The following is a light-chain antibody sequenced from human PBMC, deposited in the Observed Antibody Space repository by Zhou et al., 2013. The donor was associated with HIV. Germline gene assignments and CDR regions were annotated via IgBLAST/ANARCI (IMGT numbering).Light chain of an antibody. CDR3: QQANSFLALT. J-gene: IGKJ4*01. CDR2: AAS. V-gene: IGKV1-12*01. CDR1: QDIRSW. Sequence: DIQMTQSPSSLSASVGDRVTITCRASQDIRSWLAWYQQKPGNAPKLLISAASNLQTGVPSRFSGHGSGTDFTLTISNLQPEDFATYYCQQANSFLALTFGGGTKVEIK.